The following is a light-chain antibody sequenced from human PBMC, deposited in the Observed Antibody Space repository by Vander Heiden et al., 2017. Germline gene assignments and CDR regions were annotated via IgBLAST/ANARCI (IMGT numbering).Light chain of an antibody. V-gene: IGLV3-21*01. CDR1: QIGRRS. J-gene: IGLJ1*01. CDR3: QVWDTVTEHHV. CDR2: DDR. Sequence: SYVLTQPSSVSVAPGQKATITCGGDQIGRRSVHWYQHTPGQAPVLVLYDDRDRPSGIPERFSGSNSGNTATLTISRVDAGDESDYYCQVWDTVTEHHVFGSGTTVTVL.